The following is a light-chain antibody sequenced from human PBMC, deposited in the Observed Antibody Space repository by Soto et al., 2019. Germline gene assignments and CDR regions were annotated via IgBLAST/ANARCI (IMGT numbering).Light chain of an antibody. CDR1: ESVRSY. J-gene: IGKJ5*01. Sequence: EVVMTQSPATLSVSPGERATLSCRASESVRSYLAWYQQKPGQAPRLLIYCASTRATGIPARFSGSGSGTEFTLTISSLQSEDFAIYYCQQYNSSPPITFGQGTRLEIK. CDR3: QQYNSSPPIT. V-gene: IGKV3-15*01. CDR2: CAS.